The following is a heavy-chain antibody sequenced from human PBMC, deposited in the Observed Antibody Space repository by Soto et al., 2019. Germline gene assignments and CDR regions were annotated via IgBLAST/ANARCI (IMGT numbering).Heavy chain of an antibody. CDR3: ARDPNAMIVVGDAFDI. CDR1: GYTFTSYG. J-gene: IGHJ3*02. CDR2: ISAYNGNT. D-gene: IGHD3-22*01. Sequence: QVQLVQSGAEVKKPGASVKVSCKASGYTFTSYGISWVRQAPGQGLEWMGWISAYNGNTNYAQKLQGRVTMTTDTTTSTAYMELRSLRSDDTAVYYCARDPNAMIVVGDAFDIWGQGTMVTVSS. V-gene: IGHV1-18*01.